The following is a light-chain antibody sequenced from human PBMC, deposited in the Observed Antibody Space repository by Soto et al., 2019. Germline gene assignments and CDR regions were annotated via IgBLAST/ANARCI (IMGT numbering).Light chain of an antibody. J-gene: IGKJ4*01. Sequence: EIVMTPSPATLSVSPGERATLSCRASQSVSSNLAWYQQKPGQAPRLLIYGASTRATGIPARFSGGGSGTDFTLTISSLEPEDFAVYSCQQYNNWPLTFGGGTKVDIK. V-gene: IGKV3-15*01. CDR3: QQYNNWPLT. CDR1: QSVSSN. CDR2: GAS.